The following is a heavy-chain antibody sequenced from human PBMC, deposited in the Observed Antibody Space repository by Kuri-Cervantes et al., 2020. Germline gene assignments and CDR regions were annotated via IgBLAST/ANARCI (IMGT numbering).Heavy chain of an antibody. CDR1: GFTFSSYW. J-gene: IGHJ4*02. V-gene: IGHV3-74*01. Sequence: GESLKISCAASGFTFSSYWMHWVRQAPGKGLVWVSRINSDGSSTSYADSVKGRFTISRDNAKNTLYLQVNSLRAEDTAVYYCARGHNSSGWYYGYWGQGTLVTVSS. D-gene: IGHD6-19*01. CDR2: INSDGSST. CDR3: ARGHNSSGWYYGY.